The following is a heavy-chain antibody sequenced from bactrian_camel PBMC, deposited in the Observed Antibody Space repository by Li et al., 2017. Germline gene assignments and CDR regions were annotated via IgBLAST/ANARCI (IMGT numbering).Heavy chain of an antibody. CDR2: WDNHGKT. J-gene: IGHJ4*01. Sequence: HVQLVESGGGSVQAGGSLTLSCSASTSGYTYSTDCMGWFRQAPGKEREGVAGWDNHGKTSYAKSVKGRFTISKDNAKNILYLQMNKLKPEDTGMYYCAAEVEERRMPPLQALGDGESGYEGHGTQVTVS. D-gene: IGHD3*01. CDR1: TSGYTYSTDC. V-gene: IGHV3S53*01.